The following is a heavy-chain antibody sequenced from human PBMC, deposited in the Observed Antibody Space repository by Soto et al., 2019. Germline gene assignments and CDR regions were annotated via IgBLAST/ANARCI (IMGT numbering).Heavy chain of an antibody. D-gene: IGHD6-13*01. CDR3: ARQGRYSSSWTDYYYYGMDV. Sequence: QVQLVESGGGVVQPGRSLRLSCAASGFTFSSYAMHWVRQAPGKGLEWVAVISYDGSNKYYADSVKGRFTISRDNSKNTLYLQMNSLRAEDTAVYYCARQGRYSSSWTDYYYYGMDVWGQGTTVTVSS. CDR1: GFTFSSYA. CDR2: ISYDGSNK. J-gene: IGHJ6*02. V-gene: IGHV3-30-3*01.